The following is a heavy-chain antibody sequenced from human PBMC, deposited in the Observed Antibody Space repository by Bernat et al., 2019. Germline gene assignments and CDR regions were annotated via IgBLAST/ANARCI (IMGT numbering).Heavy chain of an antibody. CDR2: TRYSWST. CDR3: ARHLWPGHGPSTSMVIFDP. D-gene: IGHD3-22*01. J-gene: IGHJ5*02. CDR1: GGSVSSSNYY. Sequence: QLQLQESGPGLVKPSETLSLICTVSGGSVSSSNYYWGWIRQSPGKGREWIGSTRYSWSTYYNPSLKSRVTISLATSKNQLSLGLKSVTAADAAVYYCARHLWPGHGPSTSMVIFDPWGQGTLVTVSS. V-gene: IGHV4-39*01.